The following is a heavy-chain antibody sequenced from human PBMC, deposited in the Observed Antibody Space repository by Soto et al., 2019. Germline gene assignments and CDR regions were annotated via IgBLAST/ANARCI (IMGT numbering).Heavy chain of an antibody. D-gene: IGHD6-19*01. CDR3: AREDGSSGWYGNYFDY. V-gene: IGHV4-59*01. CDR2: IYYSGST. Sequence: SETLSLTCTVSGGSISSYYWSWIRQPPGKGLEWIGYIYYSGSTNYNPSLKSRVTISVDTSKNQFSLKLSSVTAADTAVYYCAREDGSSGWYGNYFDYWGQGTLVTV. CDR1: GGSISSYY. J-gene: IGHJ4*02.